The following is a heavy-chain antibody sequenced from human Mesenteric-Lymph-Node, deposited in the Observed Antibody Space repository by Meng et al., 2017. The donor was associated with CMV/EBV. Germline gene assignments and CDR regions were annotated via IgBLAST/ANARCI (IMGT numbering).Heavy chain of an antibody. CDR1: GYTFTGYY. Sequence: ASVKVSCKASGYTFTGYYMHWVRQAPGQGLEWMGWINPNSGGTNYAQKFQGRVTMTRDTSISTAYMELSRLRSDDTAVYYCARDRCSSTSCVLGAFDIWGQGTMVTVSS. CDR2: INPNSGGT. V-gene: IGHV1-2*02. CDR3: ARDRCSSTSCVLGAFDI. D-gene: IGHD2-2*01. J-gene: IGHJ3*02.